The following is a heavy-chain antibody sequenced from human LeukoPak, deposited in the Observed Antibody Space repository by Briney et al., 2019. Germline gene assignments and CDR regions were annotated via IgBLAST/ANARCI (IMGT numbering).Heavy chain of an antibody. V-gene: IGHV3-23*01. CDR2: ISGTGDST. J-gene: IGHJ6*02. CDR3: AKTVYYYYYGMDV. Sequence: GGSLRLSCAVSGITFNIYAMSWVRQAPGKGLEWVSAISGTGDSTYYADSVKGRFTISRDNSKNTLYLQMNSLRAEDTAVYYCAKTVYYYYYGMDVWGQGTTVTVSS. CDR1: GITFNIYA.